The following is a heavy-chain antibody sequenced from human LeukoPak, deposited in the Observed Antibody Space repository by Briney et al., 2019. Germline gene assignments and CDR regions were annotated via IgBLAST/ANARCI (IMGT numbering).Heavy chain of an antibody. CDR3: ARYSSAITWSLATSNRPDY. CDR2: INPISGVA. CDR1: EYPFTGYY. J-gene: IGHJ4*02. D-gene: IGHD5-12*01. Sequence: ASMKASDKASEYPFTGYYMNWWRQAAGHGPGGRGWINPISGVANYAQKFQGRVTMTRYTSIRTAYMELSRLRSDDTGVYYCARYSSAITWSLATSNRPDYWGQGTLVTVSS. V-gene: IGHV1-2*02.